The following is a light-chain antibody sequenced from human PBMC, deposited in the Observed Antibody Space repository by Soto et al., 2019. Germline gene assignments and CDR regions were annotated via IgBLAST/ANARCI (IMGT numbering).Light chain of an antibody. CDR3: CSYTSSSVV. Sequence: QSALTQPASVSGSPGQSITISCTGTSSDVGGYNYVSWYQQHPGKAPKLMIYDVSNRPSGVSNRFSGSKSGNTASLTISGLQAEDEADYYCCSYTSSSVVFGGGTKLTVL. V-gene: IGLV2-14*01. CDR1: SSDVGGYNY. CDR2: DVS. J-gene: IGLJ2*01.